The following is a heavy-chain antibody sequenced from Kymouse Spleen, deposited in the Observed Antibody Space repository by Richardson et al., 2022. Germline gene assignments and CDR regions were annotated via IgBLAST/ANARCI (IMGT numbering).Heavy chain of an antibody. D-gene: IGHD3-10*01. CDR3: ARQGTMVRGVIIEDWFDP. V-gene: IGHV5-51*01. CDR2: IYPGDSDT. Sequence: EVQLVQSGAEVKKPGESLKISCKGSGYSFTSYWIGWVRQMPGKGLEWMGIIYPGDSDTRYSPSFQGQVTISADKSISTAYLQWSSLKASDTAMYYCARQGTMVRGVIIEDWFDPWGQGTLVTVSS. J-gene: IGHJ5*02. CDR1: GYSFTSYW.